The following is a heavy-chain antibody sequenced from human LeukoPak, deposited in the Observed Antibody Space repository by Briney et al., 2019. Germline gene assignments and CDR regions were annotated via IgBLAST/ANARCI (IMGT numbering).Heavy chain of an antibody. D-gene: IGHD6-19*01. CDR1: GFIFTNYF. V-gene: IGHV3-9*01. CDR3: AKDINIAVSYYFDY. Sequence: GGSLRLSCAASGFIFTNYFMSWVRQAPGKGLEWVSGISWNSGSIGYADSVKGRFTISRDNAKNSLYLQMNSLRAEDTALYYCAKDINIAVSYYFDYWGQGTLVTVSS. CDR2: ISWNSGSI. J-gene: IGHJ4*02.